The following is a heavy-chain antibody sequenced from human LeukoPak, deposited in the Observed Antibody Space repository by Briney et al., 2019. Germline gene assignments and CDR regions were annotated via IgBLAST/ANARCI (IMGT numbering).Heavy chain of an antibody. Sequence: PGGSLRLSCAASGFTFSSYGMHWVRQAPGKGLEWVAFIRYDGSNKYYADSVKGRFTISRDNSKNTLYLQMNSLRAEDTAVYYCARPTLVVIAMMDYWGQGTLVTVSS. CDR3: ARPTLVVIAMMDY. J-gene: IGHJ4*02. V-gene: IGHV3-30*02. D-gene: IGHD2-21*01. CDR2: IRYDGSNK. CDR1: GFTFSSYG.